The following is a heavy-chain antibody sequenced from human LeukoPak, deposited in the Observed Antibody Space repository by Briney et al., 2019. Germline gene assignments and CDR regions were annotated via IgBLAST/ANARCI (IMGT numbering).Heavy chain of an antibody. CDR1: GFTFSSYW. V-gene: IGHV3-7*01. D-gene: IGHD1-26*01. J-gene: IGHJ3*02. CDR3: ARWVGTNDAFDI. CDR2: IKQDGSEK. Sequence: GGPLRLSCAASGFTFSSYWMSWVRQAPGKGLEWVAIIKQDGSEKYYVDSVKGRFTISRDNAKNSLYLQMNSLRAEDTAVYYCARWVGTNDAFDIWGQGTMVTVSS.